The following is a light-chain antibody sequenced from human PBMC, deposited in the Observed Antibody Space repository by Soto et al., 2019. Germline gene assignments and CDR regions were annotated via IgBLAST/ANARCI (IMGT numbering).Light chain of an antibody. Sequence: EIVLTQSPATLSLSPGERATLSCRASQSVSSYLAWYQQKPGQAPRLLIYDASNRATGIPARFSGNGSGTDFTLTISSLEPEDFAVYYCQQYNNWPTWTFGQGTKVDIK. CDR2: DAS. V-gene: IGKV3-11*01. CDR1: QSVSSY. J-gene: IGKJ1*01. CDR3: QQYNNWPTWT.